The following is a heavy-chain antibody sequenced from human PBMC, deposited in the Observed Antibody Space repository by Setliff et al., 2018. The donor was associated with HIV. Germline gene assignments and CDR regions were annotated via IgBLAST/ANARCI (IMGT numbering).Heavy chain of an antibody. CDR3: ARVPAIGVVPRALNDGFDI. CDR2: TYYSGST. D-gene: IGHD2-2*01. Sequence: SETLSLTCTVSGDSISSGGDYWSWIRQHPGKGLEWIGYTYYSGSTFYNPSLKSRLTISVDTSKNQFSLKLTSLTAADTAVYYCARVPAIGVVPRALNDGFDIWGQGTMVTVSS. CDR1: GDSISSGGDY. V-gene: IGHV4-31*03. J-gene: IGHJ3*02.